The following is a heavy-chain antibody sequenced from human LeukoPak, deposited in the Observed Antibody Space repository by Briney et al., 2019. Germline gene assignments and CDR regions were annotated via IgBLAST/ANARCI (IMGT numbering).Heavy chain of an antibody. CDR2: IYPGDSDT. V-gene: IGHV5-51*01. CDR1: EFSFTSNL. D-gene: IGHD3-22*01. Sequence: GESLKISCKGSEFSFTSNLIAGGRQMPGKGLEWMGIIYPGDSDTRYGPSFQGHVTISADKSISTAYLQWTSLQASDTAIYYCASADYYDSSGHYFDSWGQGTLVTVSS. J-gene: IGHJ4*02. CDR3: ASADYYDSSGHYFDS.